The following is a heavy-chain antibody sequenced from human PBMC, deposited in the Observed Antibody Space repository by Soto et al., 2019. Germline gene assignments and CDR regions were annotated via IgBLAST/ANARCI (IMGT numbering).Heavy chain of an antibody. D-gene: IGHD3-10*01. J-gene: IGHJ4*02. Sequence: EVHLLESGGGLVKPGGSLRLSCAASGFTFTNAWMTWIRQVPGKGLEWVGRIQSKTDGATTDHAAHVKGRFTISRDASKNTLYLDMNSLKTEDTALYYCTTSNYYESGTYPQAPFDYGGPGTLVTVSS. CDR2: IQSKTDGATT. CDR1: GFTFTNAW. CDR3: TTSNYYESGTYPQAPFDY. V-gene: IGHV3-15*07.